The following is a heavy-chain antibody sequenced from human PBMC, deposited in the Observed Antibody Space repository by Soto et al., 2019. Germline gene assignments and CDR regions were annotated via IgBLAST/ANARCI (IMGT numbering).Heavy chain of an antibody. D-gene: IGHD3-22*01. V-gene: IGHV3-23*01. Sequence: PGGSLRLSCAASGFTFSSYAMSWVRQAPGEGLEWVSAISGSGGSTYYADSVKGRFTISRDNSKNTLYLQMNSLRAEDTAVYYCAKDEITMIVVVITRRPSYFDYWGQGTLVTVSS. CDR2: ISGSGGST. J-gene: IGHJ4*02. CDR3: AKDEITMIVVVITRRPSYFDY. CDR1: GFTFSSYA.